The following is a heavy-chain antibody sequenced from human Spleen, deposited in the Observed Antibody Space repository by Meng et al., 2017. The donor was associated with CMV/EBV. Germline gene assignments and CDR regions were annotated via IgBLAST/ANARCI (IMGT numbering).Heavy chain of an antibody. D-gene: IGHD6-19*01. V-gene: IGHV1-18*01. Sequence: CKASGYTLTRYGIGWVRQAPGQGLEWMGWISPYNGNTNYGQKLQGRVTMTTDTSTSTAYMELRSLRSDDTAVYYCASSVAGNDWLDPWGQGTLVTVSS. CDR2: ISPYNGNT. J-gene: IGHJ5*02. CDR3: ASSVAGNDWLDP. CDR1: GYTLTRYG.